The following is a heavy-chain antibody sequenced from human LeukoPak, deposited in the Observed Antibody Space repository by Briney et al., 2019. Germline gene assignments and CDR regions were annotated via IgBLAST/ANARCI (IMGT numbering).Heavy chain of an antibody. CDR2: IYSSGST. CDR3: ASNTGTVFDY. D-gene: IGHD7-27*01. J-gene: IGHJ4*02. CDR1: GVSISSGSNY. Sequence: PSETLSLTCSVSGVSISSGSNYWGWIRQPPGKTLEWIGSIYSSGSTYYNPSLKSRVIILIDTAKNHFSLNLSSVTAADTAVYYCASNTGTVFDYWGQGALVTVSS. V-gene: IGHV4-39*07.